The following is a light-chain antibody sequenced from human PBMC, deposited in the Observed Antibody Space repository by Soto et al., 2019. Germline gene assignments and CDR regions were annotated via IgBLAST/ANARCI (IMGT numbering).Light chain of an antibody. Sequence: IVLTQSPATLSLSPGERATLSCRASQSLSNLLAWYQHKPGQPPRLLIYDASHRATGIPARFSGSGSGTDFTLTISSLEPEDFAVYYCQQRTNWPPWTFGQGTKVEFK. CDR3: QQRTNWPPWT. CDR1: QSLSNL. J-gene: IGKJ1*01. CDR2: DAS. V-gene: IGKV3-11*01.